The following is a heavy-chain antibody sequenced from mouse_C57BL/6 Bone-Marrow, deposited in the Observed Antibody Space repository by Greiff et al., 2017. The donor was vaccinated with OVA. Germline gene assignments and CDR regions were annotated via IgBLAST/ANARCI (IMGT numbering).Heavy chain of an antibody. Sequence: VQLVESGGGLVQSGRSLRLSCATSGFTFSDFYMEWVRQAPGKGLEWIAASRNKANDYTTEYSASVKGRFIVSRDTSQSILYLQMNALRAEDTAIYYCARDAFTTVVGSYWYFDVWGTGTTVTVSS. D-gene: IGHD1-1*01. CDR1: GFTFSDFY. J-gene: IGHJ1*03. V-gene: IGHV7-1*01. CDR2: SRNKANDYTT. CDR3: ARDAFTTVVGSYWYFDV.